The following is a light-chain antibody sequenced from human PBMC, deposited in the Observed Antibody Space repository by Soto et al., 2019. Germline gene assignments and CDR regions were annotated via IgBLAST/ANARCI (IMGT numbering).Light chain of an antibody. J-gene: IGKJ2*01. V-gene: IGKV3-20*01. CDR3: QQYPEYT. Sequence: EIVLTQSPGTVSLSPGERATLSCRASQSVSSSYLAWYQQKPGQPPRLLIYGASRRATGIPDRFSGSGSGTDFTLTISRREPEEFAVYYWQQYPEYTFGQGTKLEIK. CDR2: GAS. CDR1: QSVSSSY.